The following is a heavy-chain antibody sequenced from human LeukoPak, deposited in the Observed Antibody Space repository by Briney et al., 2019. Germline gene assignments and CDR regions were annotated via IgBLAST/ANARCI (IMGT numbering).Heavy chain of an antibody. Sequence: AGSLRHSCAASGFTFSSYAMSWVRQAPGKGLEWVSAISGSGGSTYYADSVKGRFTISKDNSKNTLFLQINSLRAEDTAEYYCAKDAAKEYDILTGYLGYYFDYWGQGTLVAVSS. V-gene: IGHV3-23*01. CDR1: GFTFSSYA. D-gene: IGHD3-9*01. CDR3: AKDAAKEYDILTGYLGYYFDY. J-gene: IGHJ4*02. CDR2: ISGSGGST.